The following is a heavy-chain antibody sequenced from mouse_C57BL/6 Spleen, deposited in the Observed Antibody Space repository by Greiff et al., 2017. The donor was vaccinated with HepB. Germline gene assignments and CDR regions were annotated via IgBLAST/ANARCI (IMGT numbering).Heavy chain of an antibody. CDR3: ARMALYDGYMDY. D-gene: IGHD2-3*01. CDR2: INPSNGGT. Sequence: QVQLQQPGTELVKPGASVKLSCKASGYTFTSYWMHWVKQRPGQGLEWIGNINPSNGGTNYNEKFKRKATLTVDKSSSTAYMQLSSLTSEDSAVYYCARMALYDGYMDYWGQGTTLTVSS. J-gene: IGHJ2*01. V-gene: IGHV1-53*01. CDR1: GYTFTSYW.